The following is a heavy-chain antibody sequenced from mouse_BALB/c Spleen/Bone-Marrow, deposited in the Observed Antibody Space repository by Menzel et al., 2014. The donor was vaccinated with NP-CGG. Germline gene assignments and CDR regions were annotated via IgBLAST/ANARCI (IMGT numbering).Heavy chain of an antibody. D-gene: IGHD2-14*01. CDR1: GYTFTSYW. V-gene: IGHV1-69*02. J-gene: IGHJ4*01. CDR2: IYPSDSYT. CDR3: TRRDRYDYYAMDY. Sequence: QVQLQHSGAELVRPGASVKLSCKASGYTFTSYWINWVKQRPGQGLEWIGNIYPSDSYTNYDQKFKDKATLTVDKSSSTAYMQLSSPTSEDSAVYYCTRRDRYDYYAMDYWGQGTSVTVSS.